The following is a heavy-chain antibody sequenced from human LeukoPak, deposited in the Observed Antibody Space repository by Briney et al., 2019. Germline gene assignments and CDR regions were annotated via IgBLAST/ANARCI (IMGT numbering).Heavy chain of an antibody. V-gene: IGHV3-7*01. D-gene: IGHD6-19*01. J-gene: IGHJ3*02. CDR1: GFTFTSYW. Sequence: PGGSLRLSCAASGFTFTSYWMSWVRQAPGKGLEWVANIKHDGSEKYYVDSVKGRFTISRDNAKNSLYLQMNSLRAEDTAVYYCVRGQWLPIDAFDIWGQGTMVTVSS. CDR3: VRGQWLPIDAFDI. CDR2: IKHDGSEK.